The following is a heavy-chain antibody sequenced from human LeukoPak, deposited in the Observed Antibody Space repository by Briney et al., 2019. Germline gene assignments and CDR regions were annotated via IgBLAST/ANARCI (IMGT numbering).Heavy chain of an antibody. CDR1: GGSISSGSYY. J-gene: IGHJ5*02. CDR3: ARAPSRPGSTWWFDP. V-gene: IGHV4-61*02. Sequence: PSETLSLTCTVSGGSISSGSYYWSWIRQPAGKGLEWIGRIYTSGSTNYNPSLKSRVTISVDTSKNQFSLKLSSVTAADTAVYYCARAPSRPGSTWWFDPWGQGTLVTVSS. CDR2: IYTSGST.